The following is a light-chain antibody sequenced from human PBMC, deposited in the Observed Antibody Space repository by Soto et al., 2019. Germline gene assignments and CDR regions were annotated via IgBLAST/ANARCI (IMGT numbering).Light chain of an antibody. CDR3: QQYNNWPPWT. Sequence: EIVMTQSPATPSVSPGERATLSCRAGQSVSSDLAWYQQKPGQAPRLLIYGASTRATGIPARFSGSGSGTEFTLTISSLQSEDFAVYYCQQYNNWPPWTFGQGTKVE. CDR1: QSVSSD. V-gene: IGKV3-15*01. J-gene: IGKJ1*01. CDR2: GAS.